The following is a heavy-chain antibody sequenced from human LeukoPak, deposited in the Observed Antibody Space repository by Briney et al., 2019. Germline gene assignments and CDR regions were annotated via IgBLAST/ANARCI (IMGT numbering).Heavy chain of an antibody. J-gene: IGHJ4*02. CDR1: GFNVSNNY. CDR3: TKDRSGRETGNQRDDY. V-gene: IGHV3-53*05. Sequence: PGGSLRLSCAASGFNVSNNYMSWVRQAPGKGLEWVSVIFGGLNTFYADSVKGRFTVSRDNSRSTLYLQMNSLRADDTAVYFCTKDRSGRETGNQRDDYWGQGTLVTVSS. CDR2: IFGGLNT. D-gene: IGHD1-14*01.